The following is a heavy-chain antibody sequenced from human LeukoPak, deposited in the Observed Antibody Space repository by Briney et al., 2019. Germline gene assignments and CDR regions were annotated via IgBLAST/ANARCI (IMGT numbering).Heavy chain of an antibody. Sequence: GGSLRLSCAASGFTFSSYAMSWVRQAPGKGLEWVSAIGGSGGSTYYADSVKGRFTISRDNSKNTLYLQMNSLRAEDTAVYYCAKYGDYDPYYFDYWGQGTLVTVSS. CDR2: IGGSGGST. V-gene: IGHV3-23*01. CDR1: GFTFSSYA. J-gene: IGHJ4*02. D-gene: IGHD4-17*01. CDR3: AKYGDYDPYYFDY.